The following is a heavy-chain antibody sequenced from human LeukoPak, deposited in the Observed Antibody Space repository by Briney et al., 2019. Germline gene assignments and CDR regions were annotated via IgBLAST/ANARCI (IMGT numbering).Heavy chain of an antibody. CDR1: GFTFSDYY. V-gene: IGHV3-11*06. CDR2: ISSSSSYT. J-gene: IGHJ4*02. CDR3: ARDDGSGSSPLDY. Sequence: NPGGSLRLSCAASGFTFSDYYMSWIRQAPGKGLEWVSYISSSSSYTNYADSVKGRFTISRGNAKNSLYLQMNSLRAEDTAVYYCARDDGSGSSPLDYWGQGTLVTVSS. D-gene: IGHD3-10*01.